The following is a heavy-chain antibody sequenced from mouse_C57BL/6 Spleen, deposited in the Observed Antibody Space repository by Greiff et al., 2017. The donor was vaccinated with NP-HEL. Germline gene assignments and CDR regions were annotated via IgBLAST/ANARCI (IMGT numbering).Heavy chain of an antibody. CDR2: IDSNSGGT. D-gene: IGHD2-4*01. CDR3: ARDDYDGGGFDY. CDR1: GYTFTSYC. Sequence: VQLQQPGAELVKPGASVKLSCKASGYTFTSYCMHWVKQRPGRGLEWIGRIDSNSGGTKYNEKFKSKATLTVDKPSSTAYMQLSSLTSEDSAVYYCARDDYDGGGFDYWGQGTTLTVSS. V-gene: IGHV1-72*01. J-gene: IGHJ2*01.